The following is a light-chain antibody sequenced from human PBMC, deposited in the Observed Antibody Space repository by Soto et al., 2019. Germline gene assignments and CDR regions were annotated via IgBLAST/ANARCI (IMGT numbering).Light chain of an antibody. CDR1: QSVTNSY. CDR2: GAS. Sequence: ENVLTQSPGTPSLSPGERATLSCRASQSVTNSYLAWYQQKPGQAPWLLIYGASSRATGIPDRFSGSGSGTDFTLTISRLESEDFAVYYCQQYGTLITFGQGTRLEIK. V-gene: IGKV3-20*01. CDR3: QQYGTLIT. J-gene: IGKJ5*01.